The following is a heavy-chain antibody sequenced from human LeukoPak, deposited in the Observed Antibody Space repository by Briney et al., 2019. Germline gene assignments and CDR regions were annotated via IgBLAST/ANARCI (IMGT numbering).Heavy chain of an antibody. D-gene: IGHD2-15*01. J-gene: IGHJ4*02. CDR2: IKPDGSEK. Sequence: GGSLRLSCAASGFTFSSYWMSWVRQAPGKGLEWVANIKPDGSEKYYVDSVTGRFTISRDNAKNSLYLEMNSLRGEDTAVYCCARDKVVGATNFDYWGQGTLVTVSS. CDR3: ARDKVVGATNFDY. CDR1: GFTFSSYW. V-gene: IGHV3-7*03.